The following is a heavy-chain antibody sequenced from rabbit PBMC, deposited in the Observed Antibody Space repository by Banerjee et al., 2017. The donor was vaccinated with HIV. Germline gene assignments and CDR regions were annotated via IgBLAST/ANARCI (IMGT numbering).Heavy chain of an antibody. CDR2: INTSSGNT. D-gene: IGHD4-1*01. CDR1: GFSFSNKYV. J-gene: IGHJ4*01. V-gene: IGHV1S45*01. Sequence: QEQLKESGGGLVQPGGSLTLSCTASGFSFSNKYVMCWVRQAPGKGLEWIACINTSSGNTVYASWAKGRFTISNASSTTVTLQVTSLTVADTATYFCARDRAYSSGWGRDLWGQGTLVTVS. CDR3: ARDRAYSSGWGRDL.